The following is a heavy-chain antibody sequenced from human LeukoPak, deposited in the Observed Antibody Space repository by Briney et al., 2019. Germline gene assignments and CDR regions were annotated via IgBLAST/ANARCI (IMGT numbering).Heavy chain of an antibody. D-gene: IGHD5-24*01. CDR3: ARDLDGYNLLFHY. Sequence: SETLSLTCAVYGVSFSGCYWSWIRQPPGKGLEWIGYIHYSGTTKYNPSLKSRVTISVDTSKNQFSLKLTSVTAADTAVYYCARDLDGYNLLFHYWGQGTLVTVSS. J-gene: IGHJ4*02. V-gene: IGHV4-59*01. CDR2: IHYSGTT. CDR1: GVSFSGCY.